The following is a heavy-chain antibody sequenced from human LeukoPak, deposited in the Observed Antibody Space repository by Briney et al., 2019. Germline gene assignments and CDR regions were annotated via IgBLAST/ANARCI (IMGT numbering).Heavy chain of an antibody. CDR2: ISYDGSNK. V-gene: IGHV3-30*18. CDR3: AKDRGSSWPNFDY. D-gene: IGHD6-13*01. CDR1: GFTFSSYG. J-gene: IGHJ4*02. Sequence: GRSLRLSCAASGFTFSSYGMHWVRQAPGKGLEWVAVISYDGSNKYYADSVKGRFTISRDNSKNTLYLQMNSLRAEDTAVYYCAKDRGSSWPNFDYWGQGTLVTVSS.